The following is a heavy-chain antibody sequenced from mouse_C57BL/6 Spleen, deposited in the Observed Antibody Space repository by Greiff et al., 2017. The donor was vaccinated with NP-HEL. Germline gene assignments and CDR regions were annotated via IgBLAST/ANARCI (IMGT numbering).Heavy chain of an antibody. V-gene: IGHV1-82*01. CDR1: GYAFSSSW. J-gene: IGHJ4*01. D-gene: IGHD2-1*01. CDR3: ARRGLLYYGNLYAMDY. CDR2: IYPGDGDT. Sequence: VQLQQSGPELVKPGASVKISCKASGYAFSSSWMNWVKQRPGKGLEWIGRIYPGDGDTNYNGKFKGKATLTADKSSSTAYMQLSSLTSEDSAVYFCARRGLLYYGNLYAMDYWGQGTSVTVSS.